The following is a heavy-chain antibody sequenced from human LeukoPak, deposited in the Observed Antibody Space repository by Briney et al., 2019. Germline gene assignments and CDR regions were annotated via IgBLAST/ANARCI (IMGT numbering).Heavy chain of an antibody. J-gene: IGHJ4*02. CDR1: GFTFSSYA. V-gene: IGHV3-30-3*01. Sequence: GGSLRLSCAASGFTFSSYAMHWVRQAPGKGLEWVAVISYDGSNKYYADSVKGRFTISRDNSKNTLYLQMNGLRAEDTAVYYCARGYSYGHDYWGQGTLVTVSS. CDR3: ARGYSYGHDY. D-gene: IGHD5-18*01. CDR2: ISYDGSNK.